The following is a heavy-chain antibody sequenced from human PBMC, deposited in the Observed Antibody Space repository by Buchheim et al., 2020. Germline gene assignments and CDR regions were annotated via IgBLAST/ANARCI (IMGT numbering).Heavy chain of an antibody. D-gene: IGHD3-16*01. CDR1: GFTFSSYA. V-gene: IGHV3-23*04. CDR2: ISGSGGST. CDR3: VKGTVNAAMITYFED. J-gene: IGHJ4*02. Sequence: EVQLVESGGGLVQPGGSLRLSCAASGFTFSSYAMSWVRQAPGKGLEWVSAISGSGGSTYYADSVKGQFFISRDNSKNTVYLQMDRLRAEDTAVYYCVKGTVNAAMITYFEDWGQGTL.